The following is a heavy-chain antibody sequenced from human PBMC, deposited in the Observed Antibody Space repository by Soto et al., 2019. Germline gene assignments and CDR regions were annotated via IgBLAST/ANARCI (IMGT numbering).Heavy chain of an antibody. V-gene: IGHV4-4*02. CDR2: VYHSGTT. CDR3: AVPGRGDFDY. J-gene: IGHJ4*02. Sequence: SEALSVTCSVSGASIGTNNWWSWVRQPPGKGLEWIGEVYHSGTTNCNPSLKSRVTISIDKSKNQFSLTLTSMTAADTALYYCAVPGRGDFDYWSQGTLVTVSS. CDR1: GASIGTNNW. D-gene: IGHD5-12*01.